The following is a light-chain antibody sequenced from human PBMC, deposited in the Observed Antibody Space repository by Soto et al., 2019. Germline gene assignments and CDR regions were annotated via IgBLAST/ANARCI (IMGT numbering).Light chain of an antibody. CDR2: DVT. Sequence: QSALTQPPSVSGSPGQSVTISCTGTKEVATYNRVSWYQQTPGTSPKLLIYDVTKRASGISDRFSGSKSGNTASLTISGLHTDDEGDYYGGLYKIAETVVLGGGTKLTVL. CDR3: GLYKIAETVV. CDR1: KEVATYNR. J-gene: IGLJ2*01. V-gene: IGLV2-18*01.